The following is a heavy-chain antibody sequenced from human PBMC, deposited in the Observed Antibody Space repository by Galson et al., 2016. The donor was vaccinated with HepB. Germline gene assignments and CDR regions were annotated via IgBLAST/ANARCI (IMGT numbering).Heavy chain of an antibody. V-gene: IGHV3-21*01. D-gene: IGHD1-26*01. CDR2: ISGGRGYI. CDR1: GFTFSSYS. Sequence: SLRLSCAASGFTFSSYSMNWVRQAPGKGLEWVSSISGGRGYIYYADSVKGRFTISRDNAKNSVYLQMNSLRDEDTAVYYCAGHGGSYGFGGDWGQGTLVAVSS. CDR3: AGHGGSYGFGGD. J-gene: IGHJ4*02.